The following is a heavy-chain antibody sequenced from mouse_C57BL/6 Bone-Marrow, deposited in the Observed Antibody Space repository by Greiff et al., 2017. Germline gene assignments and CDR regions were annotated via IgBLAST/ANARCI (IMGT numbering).Heavy chain of an antibody. CDR1: GFNIKDYY. J-gene: IGHJ3*01. D-gene: IGHD2-3*01. Sequence: EVQLQQSGAELVKPGASVTLSCTASGFNIKDYYMHWVKQRTEQGLEWIGRLDPEDGETKYAPKVQVKAPITADTSYNTAYLQLSSLTSEDTAVYYCARSHGYYPFFAYWGQGTLVTVSA. CDR3: ARSHGYYPFFAY. V-gene: IGHV14-2*01. CDR2: LDPEDGET.